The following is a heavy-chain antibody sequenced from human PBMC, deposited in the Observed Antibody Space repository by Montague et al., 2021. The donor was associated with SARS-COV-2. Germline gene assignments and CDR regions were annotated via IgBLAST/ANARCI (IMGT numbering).Heavy chain of an antibody. CDR3: ARSLDPSGNYYLAY. V-gene: IGHV4-59*01. D-gene: IGHD3-10*01. Sequence: SETLSLTCSVLGWSIGGEDWNWIRLNPSHVREWIGDIRYSRSNTYSPSFKSRVTISIDTPKNQFSLKLSSVTAADTAVYYCARSLDPSGNYYLAYWGQGTRVTVSS. CDR1: GWSIGGED. CDR2: IRYSRSN. J-gene: IGHJ4*02.